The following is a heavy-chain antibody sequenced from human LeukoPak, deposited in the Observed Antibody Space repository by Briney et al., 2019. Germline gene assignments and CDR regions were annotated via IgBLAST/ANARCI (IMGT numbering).Heavy chain of an antibody. CDR1: GFAFDEHG. V-gene: IGHV3-33*08. CDR3: TRYNNDHFDY. Sequence: GGSLRLSCTASGFAFDEHGMSWVRQVPGKGLEWVAVIAYDGSRAFYADSVKGRFTISRDNSKNTMSVQMDDLRAEDTAVYYCTRYNNDHFDYWGQGTLVTVSS. J-gene: IGHJ4*02. CDR2: IAYDGSRA. D-gene: IGHD1-14*01.